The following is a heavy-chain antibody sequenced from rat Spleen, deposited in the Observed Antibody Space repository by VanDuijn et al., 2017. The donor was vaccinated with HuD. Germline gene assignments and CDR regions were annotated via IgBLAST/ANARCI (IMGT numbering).Heavy chain of an antibody. CDR2: ISTGGSNT. J-gene: IGHJ3*01. CDR1: GFTFNNYW. V-gene: IGHV5S13*01. Sequence: EVQLVESGGGLVQPGRSLKLSCVASGFTFNNYWMTWIRQAPTKGLEWIASISTGGSNTYYRDSVKGRFTISRDNAKNTQYLQMDSLRSEDTATYYCARPNYGGYWFAYWGQGTLVTVSS. D-gene: IGHD1-11*01. CDR3: ARPNYGGYWFAY.